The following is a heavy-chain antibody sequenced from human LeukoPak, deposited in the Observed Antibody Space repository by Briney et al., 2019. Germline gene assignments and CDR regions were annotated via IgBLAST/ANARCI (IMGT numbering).Heavy chain of an antibody. D-gene: IGHD3-10*01. CDR1: GFTFSSYN. CDR3: ARRSGSGSYDLDY. V-gene: IGHV3-21*01. CDR2: ISSSSSYI. Sequence: GGSLRLSCAASGFTFSSYNMNWVRQAPGKGLEWVSSISSSSSYIYYADSVKGRFTISRDNAKNSLYLQMNSLRAEDTAVYYCARRSGSGSYDLDYWGQGTLVTVSS. J-gene: IGHJ4*02.